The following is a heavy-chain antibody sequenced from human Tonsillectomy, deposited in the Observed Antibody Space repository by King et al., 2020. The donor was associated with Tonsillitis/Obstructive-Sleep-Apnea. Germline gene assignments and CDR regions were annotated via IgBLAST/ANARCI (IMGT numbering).Heavy chain of an antibody. Sequence: VQLVESGAEVKKPGASVKVSCKASGYIFTSFGISWVRQAPGQGLEWMGWISVYNGNTNYAQKLQGRVSMTTDTSTSTAYMELRSLRSDDTAVYYCAKTSFYYDSSGYYRPVLSDYWGQGTLVTVSS. CDR3: AKTSFYYDSSGYYRPVLSDY. D-gene: IGHD3-22*01. CDR2: ISVYNGNT. V-gene: IGHV1-18*01. J-gene: IGHJ4*02. CDR1: GYIFTSFG.